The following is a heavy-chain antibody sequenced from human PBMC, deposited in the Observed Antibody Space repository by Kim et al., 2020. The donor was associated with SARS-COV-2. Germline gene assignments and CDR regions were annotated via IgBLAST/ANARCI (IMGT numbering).Heavy chain of an antibody. Sequence: SETLSLTCEVHGGSFGGFYWSWIRQSPGRGPEWIGEINHGGSTIYNPSLRSRVTILEDMSKNQFSLKLDGVTAADTAVYYCARGGGHNGKYLYYFDYWG. CDR2: INHGGST. J-gene: IGHJ4*01. CDR1: GGSFGGFY. V-gene: IGHV4-34*01. CDR3: ARGGGHNGKYLYYFDY. D-gene: IGHD1-7*01.